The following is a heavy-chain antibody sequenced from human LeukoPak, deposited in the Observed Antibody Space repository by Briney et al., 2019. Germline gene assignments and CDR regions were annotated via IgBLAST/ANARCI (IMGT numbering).Heavy chain of an antibody. D-gene: IGHD2-8*01. CDR2: INPSGGST. CDR1: GYTFTSYY. J-gene: IGHJ4*02. Sequence: ASVKVSCKASGYTFTSYYMHWVRQAPGQGLEWMGIINPSGGSTSYAQKFQGRVTMTRDTSTSTVYMELSNLRSEDTAVYYCARNGPRDVPLDYWGQGTLVTVSS. CDR3: ARNGPRDVPLDY. V-gene: IGHV1-46*01.